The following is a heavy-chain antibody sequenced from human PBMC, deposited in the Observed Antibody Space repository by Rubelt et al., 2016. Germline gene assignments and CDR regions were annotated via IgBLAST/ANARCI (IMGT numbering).Heavy chain of an antibody. CDR3: ARGGIAVAGTKGAFDS. CDR1: GGSFSGYY. Sequence: QVQLQQWGAGLLKPSETLSLTCAVYGGSFSGYYWSWIRQPPGKGLEWIGEINHSGSTNYNPSLKSRVTISGETAKNQFSLKLGSGTAADTAVDYCARGGIAVAGTKGAFDSWGQGTMVTVSS. D-gene: IGHD6-19*01. V-gene: IGHV4-34*01. J-gene: IGHJ3*02. CDR2: INHSGST.